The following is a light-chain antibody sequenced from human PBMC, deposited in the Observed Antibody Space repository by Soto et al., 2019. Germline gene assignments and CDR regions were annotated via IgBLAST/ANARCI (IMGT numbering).Light chain of an antibody. Sequence: QSALTQPRSVSGSPGQSVTISCTGTGSDVGGYNYVSWYQQHPGKAPKLMIYDVSKRPSGVPDRFSGSKSGNTASLTISGLQAEDEADYYCCSYAGSYTFVFGTGTKLTVL. CDR1: GSDVGGYNY. J-gene: IGLJ1*01. V-gene: IGLV2-11*01. CDR3: CSYAGSYTFV. CDR2: DVS.